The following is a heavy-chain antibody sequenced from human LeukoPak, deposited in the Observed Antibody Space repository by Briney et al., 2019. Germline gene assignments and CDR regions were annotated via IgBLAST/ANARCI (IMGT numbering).Heavy chain of an antibody. CDR2: IIGSGTNT. V-gene: IGHV3-23*01. CDR1: GFTFSNYA. Sequence: GGSLRLSCAASGFTFSNYAMSWVRQAPGKGLEWVSAIIGSGTNTYFADSVKGRFTISRDNSKNTVYLQMSSLRAEDTAIYYCAKRGSGSSGLYCFDYWGQGTLVSVSS. CDR3: AKRGSGSSGLYCFDY. J-gene: IGHJ4*02. D-gene: IGHD3-10*01.